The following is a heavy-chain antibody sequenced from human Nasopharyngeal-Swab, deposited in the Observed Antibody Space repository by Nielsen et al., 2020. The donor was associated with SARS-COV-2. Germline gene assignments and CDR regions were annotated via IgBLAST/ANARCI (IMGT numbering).Heavy chain of an antibody. CDR2: ISSSGSTI. Sequence: GESLKISCAASGFTFGRFWMTWVRQAPGKGLEWVSYISSSGSTIYYADSVKGRFTISRDNAKNSLYLQMNSLRAEDTAVYYCAREPEPNWFDPWGQGTLVTVSS. V-gene: IGHV3-48*03. D-gene: IGHD1-14*01. J-gene: IGHJ5*02. CDR1: GFTFGRFW. CDR3: AREPEPNWFDP.